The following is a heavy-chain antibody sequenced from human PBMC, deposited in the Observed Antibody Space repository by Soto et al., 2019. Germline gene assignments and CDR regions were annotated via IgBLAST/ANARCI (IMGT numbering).Heavy chain of an antibody. CDR2: INDRGSI. CDR1: GGSFSGYY. Sequence: QVQLQQWGAGPLRPLETLSLTCGVSGGSFSGYYWAWIRQSPGKGLEWIGEINDRGSINYNPSLKSRVRISVGTSKNHYSLNLRSVTAADTAVYYCARESHDIFTGAPWVWYFDLWGRGTLVTVSS. V-gene: IGHV4-34*01. D-gene: IGHD3-9*01. CDR3: ARESHDIFTGAPWVWYFDL. J-gene: IGHJ2*01.